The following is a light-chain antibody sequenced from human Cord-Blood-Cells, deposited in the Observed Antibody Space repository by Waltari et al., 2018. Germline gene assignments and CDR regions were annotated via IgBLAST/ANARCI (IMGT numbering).Light chain of an antibody. CDR1: SSDVVGYNY. CDR3: SSYAGSNNLV. V-gene: IGLV2-8*01. J-gene: IGLJ2*01. CDR2: EVS. Sequence: QSALTQPPSASGSPGQSVTISCTGPSSDVVGYNYVSWYQQHPGKAPKLMIYEVSKRPSGVPDRFSGSKSGNTASLTVSGLQAEDEADYYRSSYAGSNNLVFGGGTKLTVL.